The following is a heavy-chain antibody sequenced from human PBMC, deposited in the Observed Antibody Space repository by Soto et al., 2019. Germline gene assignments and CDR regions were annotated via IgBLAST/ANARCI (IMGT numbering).Heavy chain of an antibody. J-gene: IGHJ4*02. Sequence: GGSLRLSCAASGFTFSSYDMHWVRQATGKGLEWVSAIGTAGDTYYPGSVKGRFTISRENAKNSLYLQMNSLRAEDTAVYYCARAGTGTTSFDYWGQETLVTVSS. CDR3: ARAGTGTTSFDY. CDR1: GFTFSSYD. D-gene: IGHD1-7*01. CDR2: IGTAGDT. V-gene: IGHV3-13*01.